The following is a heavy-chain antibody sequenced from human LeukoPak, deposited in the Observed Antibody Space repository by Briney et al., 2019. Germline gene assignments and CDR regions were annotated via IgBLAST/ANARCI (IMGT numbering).Heavy chain of an antibody. Sequence: SETLSLTCTVSGGSISSSSYYWGWIRQPPGKGLEWIGTIYYSGSTYYNPSLKSRVTISVDTSKNQFSLKLSSVTAADRAVYFCARHKPAVTTTYHRYYIRVWGKGATLRVS. D-gene: IGHD4-17*01. J-gene: IGHJ6*03. CDR1: GGSISSSSYY. CDR2: IYYSGST. V-gene: IGHV4-39*01. CDR3: ARHKPAVTTTYHRYYIRV.